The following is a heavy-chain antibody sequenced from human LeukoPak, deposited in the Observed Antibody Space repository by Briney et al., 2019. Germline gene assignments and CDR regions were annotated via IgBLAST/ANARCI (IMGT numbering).Heavy chain of an antibody. CDR2: IIPIFGTA. D-gene: IGHD5-12*01. CDR1: GGTFSSYA. V-gene: IGHV1-69*06. Sequence: GASVKVSCKASGGTFSSYAISWVRQAPGQGLEWMGGIIPIFGTANYAQKFQGRVTITADKSTSTAYMELSSLRSEDPAVYYCARLGVATTVDYWGQGTLVTVSS. CDR3: ARLGVATTVDY. J-gene: IGHJ4*02.